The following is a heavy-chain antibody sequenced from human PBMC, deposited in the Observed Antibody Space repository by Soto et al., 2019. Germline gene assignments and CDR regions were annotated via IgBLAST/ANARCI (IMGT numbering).Heavy chain of an antibody. J-gene: IGHJ4*02. CDR2: IAVGSGYT. CDR1: RXTFTSSA. D-gene: IGHD2-8*01. Sequence: VSXXASRXTFTSSAFQWVXQARGRRLEWIGWIAVGSGYTNYAQRFRDRVTLTRAMCTATTYMELGRVTSDNTTIYYCAADATAWQQMVPSDYSGQGTLVTVSS. CDR3: AADATAWQQMVPSDY. V-gene: IGHV1-58*01.